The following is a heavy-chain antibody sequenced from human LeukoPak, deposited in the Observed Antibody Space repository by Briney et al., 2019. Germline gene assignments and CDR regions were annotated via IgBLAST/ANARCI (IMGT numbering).Heavy chain of an antibody. V-gene: IGHV3-48*01. CDR2: ISSTGNTI. CDR3: ARAGSSGFYGSGSSNFDF. D-gene: IGHD3-10*01. J-gene: IGHJ4*02. Sequence: GGSLRLSCAASGFTFSGYTMNWVRQAPGKGLEWVSYISSTGNTIYYADSVKGRFTISRDNAKNSLYLQMNSLRTEDTAVYYCARAGSSGFYGSGSSNFDFWGQGTLVTVSS. CDR1: GFTFSGYT.